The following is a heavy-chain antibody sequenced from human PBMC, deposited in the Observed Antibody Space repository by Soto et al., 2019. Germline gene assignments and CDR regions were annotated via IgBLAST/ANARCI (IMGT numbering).Heavy chain of an antibody. Sequence: SETLSLTCVVSGESLSDYFWSWIRQPPGMALEWIGEINHLGSINYNPSLKSRVTMSVDTSKNQFSLTLNSVTAADTATYYCARGGISHWAYFYYMDVWDRGTTVTVSS. V-gene: IGHV4-34*01. CDR3: ARGGISHWAYFYYMDV. CDR2: INHLGSI. D-gene: IGHD2-21*01. J-gene: IGHJ6*03. CDR1: GESLSDYF.